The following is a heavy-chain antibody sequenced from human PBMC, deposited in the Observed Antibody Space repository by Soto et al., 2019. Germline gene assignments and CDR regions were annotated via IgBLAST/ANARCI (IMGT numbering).Heavy chain of an antibody. CDR3: TSAEGYIDV. V-gene: IGHV3-49*03. Sequence: PGGSLRLSCTGSGFTFGGYAMSWFRQAPGKGLEWVGFIRSIAYGGTSEYAASVRGSFTISRDESKSIPHLQRHSVKTEDASVYYCTSAEGYIDVWGRGTLVTVSS. CDR2: IRSIAYGGTS. CDR1: GFTFGGYA. J-gene: IGHJ2*01.